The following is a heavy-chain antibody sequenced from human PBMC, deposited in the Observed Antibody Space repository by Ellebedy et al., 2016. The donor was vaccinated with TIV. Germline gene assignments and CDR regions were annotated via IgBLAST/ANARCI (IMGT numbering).Heavy chain of an antibody. CDR1: GFTFSSYA. Sequence: GESLKISCAASGFTFSSYAMSWVRQAPGKGLEWVGFIRSKAYGGTTEYAASVKGRFTISRDDSKSIAYLQMNSLKTEDTAVYYCTRAPMYGSGVKYYYGMDVWGQGTTVTVSS. V-gene: IGHV3-49*04. CDR2: IRSKAYGGTT. CDR3: TRAPMYGSGVKYYYGMDV. J-gene: IGHJ6*02. D-gene: IGHD3-10*01.